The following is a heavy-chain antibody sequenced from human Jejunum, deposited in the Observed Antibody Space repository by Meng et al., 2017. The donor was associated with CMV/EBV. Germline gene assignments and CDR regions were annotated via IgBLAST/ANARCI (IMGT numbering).Heavy chain of an antibody. CDR2: FHPGGTT. J-gene: IGHJ5*02. D-gene: IGHD2-21*02. CDR3: ARECVGEAYDCQWNYWFDP. CDR1: SGPIRGYY. Sequence: LHGSGPGLVRVSGTLSLSCSVSSGPIRGYYWSWARQPAGKRLEWIGRFHPGGTTNYTPSLENRITVSVDSSKNQFFLKLTSVTAADTAIYYCARECVGEAYDCQWNYWFDPWGRGTLVTVSS. V-gene: IGHV4-4*07.